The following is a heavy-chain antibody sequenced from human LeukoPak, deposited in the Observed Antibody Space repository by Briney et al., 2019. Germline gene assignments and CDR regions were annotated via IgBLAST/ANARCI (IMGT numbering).Heavy chain of an antibody. CDR1: GGSISSSNW. CDR3: ARVGGTSSSSWVERYYYYYMDV. J-gene: IGHJ6*03. D-gene: IGHD6-6*01. CDR2: IYHSGST. Sequence: PSETLSLTCAVSGGSISSSNWWSWVRQPPGQGLEWIGEIYHSGSTNYNPSLKSRVTISVDKSKNQFSLKLSSVTAADTAVYYCARVGGTSSSSWVERYYYYYMDVWGKGTTVTVSS. V-gene: IGHV4-4*02.